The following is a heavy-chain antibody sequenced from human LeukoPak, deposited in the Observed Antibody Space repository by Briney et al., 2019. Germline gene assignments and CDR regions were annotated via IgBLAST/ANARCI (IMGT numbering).Heavy chain of an antibody. J-gene: IGHJ3*01. CDR1: GFTFATYG. Sequence: PGGSLRLSCAASGFTFATYGMSWVRQAPGKGLEWVSVAGAVAATTHYADSVKGRFFISRDNSKNTVHLQMNNLRAEDTAVYYCAKDSFTVVRGVGSDDGFAVWGQGTMVIVSS. V-gene: IGHV3-23*01. D-gene: IGHD3-10*01. CDR3: AKDSFTVVRGVGSDDGFAV. CDR2: AGAVAATT.